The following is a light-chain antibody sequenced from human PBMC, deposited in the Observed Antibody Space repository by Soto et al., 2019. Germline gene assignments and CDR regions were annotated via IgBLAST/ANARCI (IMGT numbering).Light chain of an antibody. Sequence: EIVMTQSPATLSVSPGERATLSCRASQSVSSNLAWYQQKPGQAPRLLIYDASTRATGIPARFGGSGSGTEFTLTISSLQSEDFAVYYWQQYNNWPPITFGQGTRLEIK. CDR2: DAS. CDR1: QSVSSN. V-gene: IGKV3-15*01. J-gene: IGKJ5*01. CDR3: QQYNNWPPIT.